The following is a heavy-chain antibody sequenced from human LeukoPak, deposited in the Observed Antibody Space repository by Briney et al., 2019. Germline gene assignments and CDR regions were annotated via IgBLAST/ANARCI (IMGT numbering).Heavy chain of an antibody. V-gene: IGHV3-11*06. CDR2: ISSSSSHT. Sequence: GGSLRLSCAASGFIFSDYYMSWIRQAPGKGLEWVSYISSSSSHTTYADSVKGRFTISRDNAKNSLSLQVNSLRADDTAVYYCARVGSIAAAGTPDYWGQGTLVTVSS. J-gene: IGHJ4*02. CDR1: GFIFSDYY. D-gene: IGHD6-13*01. CDR3: ARVGSIAAAGTPDY.